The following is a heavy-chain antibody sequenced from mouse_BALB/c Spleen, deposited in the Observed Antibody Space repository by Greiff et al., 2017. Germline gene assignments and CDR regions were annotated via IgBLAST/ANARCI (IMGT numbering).Heavy chain of an antibody. CDR2: IDPENGDT. J-gene: IGHJ2*01. CDR3: NDGNHDY. CDR1: GFNIKDYY. Sequence: EVQLQQSGAELVRSGASVKLSCTASGFNIKDYYMHWVKQRPEQGLEWIGWIDPENGDTEYAPKFQGKATMTADTSSNTAYLQLSSLTSEDTAVYYCNDGNHDYWGQGTTRTVSS. V-gene: IGHV14-4*02. D-gene: IGHD1-1*01.